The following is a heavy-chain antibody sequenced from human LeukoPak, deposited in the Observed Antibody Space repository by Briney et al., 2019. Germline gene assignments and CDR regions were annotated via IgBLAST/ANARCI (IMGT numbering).Heavy chain of an antibody. J-gene: IGHJ4*02. D-gene: IGHD6-19*01. CDR1: GGSVSSGSYY. CDR3: ASESENIVAGTIYFDC. Sequence: ASETLSLTCTVSGGSVSSGSYYWSWIRQPPGKGLEWIGYIYYSGGTNYNPSLKSRVTISVDTSKNQFSLKLSSVTAADTAVYYCASESENIVAGTIYFDCWGQGTLVTVSS. V-gene: IGHV4-61*01. CDR2: IYYSGGT.